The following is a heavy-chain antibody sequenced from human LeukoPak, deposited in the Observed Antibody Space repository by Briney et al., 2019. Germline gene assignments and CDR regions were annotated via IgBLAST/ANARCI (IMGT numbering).Heavy chain of an antibody. D-gene: IGHD7-27*01. CDR3: ARGPSGWGSLDS. J-gene: IGHJ4*02. CDR1: GFTFSSYW. Sequence: GGSLRLSCAASGFTFSSYWMHWVRQAPGKGLVWVSRINSGGSSTNYADSVKGRFTISRDNAKNTLYLQVKSLRAEDTAVYYCARGPSGWGSLDSWGQGTLVTVSP. CDR2: INSGGSST. V-gene: IGHV3-74*01.